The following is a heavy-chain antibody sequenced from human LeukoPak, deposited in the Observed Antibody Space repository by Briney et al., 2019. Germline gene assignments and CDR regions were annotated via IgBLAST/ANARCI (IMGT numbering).Heavy chain of an antibody. J-gene: IGHJ4*02. Sequence: SETLSLTCTVSLDSTTSNFWSWVRQPPGKGLEWIGEIHRSGSPNYNPSLQSRVTISIDRSRNQIVLELSSVTAANTAVYYCAREILGGFNPGAYWGQGILVTVSS. CDR1: LDSTTSNF. V-gene: IGHV4-4*02. D-gene: IGHD1-14*01. CDR3: AREILGGFNPGAY. CDR2: IHRSGSP.